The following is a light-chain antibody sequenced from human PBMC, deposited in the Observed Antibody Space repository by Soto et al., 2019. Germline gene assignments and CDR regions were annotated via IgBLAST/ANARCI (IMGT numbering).Light chain of an antibody. Sequence: QSALTQPASVSGSPGQSITISCTGTSSDVGGYNYVSWYQQHPGKAPKLMIYEVSNRPSGVSNRFSGSKSGSTASLTISGLQAEDEADYYCSSYTSSSTRVVFGGGTKLTVI. J-gene: IGLJ2*01. CDR2: EVS. CDR3: SSYTSSSTRVV. V-gene: IGLV2-14*01. CDR1: SSDVGGYNY.